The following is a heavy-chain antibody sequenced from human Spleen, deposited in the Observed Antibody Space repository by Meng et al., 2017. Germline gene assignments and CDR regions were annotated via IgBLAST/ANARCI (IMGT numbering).Heavy chain of an antibody. D-gene: IGHD2-8*02. CDR3: ARGGGVFNG. CDR2: INSDGSST. Sequence: GGSLRLSCAASGFTFSSYWVHWVRQAPGKGLVWVSRINSDGSSTSYADSVKGRFTISRDNAENSLYLQLNSLRAEDTAVYYCARGGGVFNGWGQGTLVTVSS. J-gene: IGHJ4*02. V-gene: IGHV3-74*01. CDR1: GFTFSSYW.